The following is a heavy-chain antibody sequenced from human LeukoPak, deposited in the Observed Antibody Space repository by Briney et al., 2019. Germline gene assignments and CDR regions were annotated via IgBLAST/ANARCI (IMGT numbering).Heavy chain of an antibody. J-gene: IGHJ4*02. CDR3: TTNYRNNWNGIFDY. V-gene: IGHV3-15*01. D-gene: IGHD1-1*01. CDR1: GFTFSNAW. CDR2: IKSQTDGGTT. Sequence: GGSLRLSCATSGFTFSNAWMSWVRQAPGEGLEWVGRIKSQTDGGTTDYAAPVKGRFTISRDDSKNTLYLEINSLKTDDTAVYYCTTNYRNNWNGIFDYWGQGTLVTVSS.